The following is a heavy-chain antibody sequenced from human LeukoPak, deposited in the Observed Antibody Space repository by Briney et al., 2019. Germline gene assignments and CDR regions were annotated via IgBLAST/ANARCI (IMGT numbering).Heavy chain of an antibody. Sequence: PGRSLRLSCAASGFTFDNYAMHWVRQAPGKGLEWLSIISWNSGYIGYADSVKGRFTISRDNAKKSLVLQMNSLRAEDTAFYYCAKVRGTYSGGYFFDYWGQGTLVTVSS. CDR1: GFTFDNYA. CDR3: AKVRGTYSGGYFFDY. V-gene: IGHV3-9*01. CDR2: ISWNSGYI. J-gene: IGHJ4*02. D-gene: IGHD6-19*01.